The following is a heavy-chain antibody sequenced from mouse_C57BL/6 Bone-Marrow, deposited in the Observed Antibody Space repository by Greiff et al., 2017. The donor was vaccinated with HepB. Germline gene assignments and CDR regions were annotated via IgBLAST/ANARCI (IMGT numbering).Heavy chain of an antibody. V-gene: IGHV1-64*01. Sequence: QVQLQQSGAELVKPGASVKLSCKASGYTFTSYWMHWVKQRPGQGLEWIGMIHPNSGSTNYNEKFKSKATLTVDKSSSTAYMQLSSLTSEDSAVYYCARFYGNYYYFDYWGQGTTLTVSS. CDR2: IHPNSGST. CDR3: ARFYGNYYYFDY. D-gene: IGHD2-1*01. J-gene: IGHJ2*01. CDR1: GYTFTSYW.